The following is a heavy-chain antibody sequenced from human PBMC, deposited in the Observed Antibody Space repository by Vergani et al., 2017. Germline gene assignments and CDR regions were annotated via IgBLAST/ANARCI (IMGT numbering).Heavy chain of an antibody. Sequence: EVQLVQSGAEVKKPGESLKISCQISGYSFTKYWIGWVRQMPGKGLEWMGIIPPADSDTRYSPSFQGQVTISVDKSISTAYLQRSSLRASDSAMYYCARLYGRDSSGSKYFDYWGQGTLVTVSS. V-gene: IGHV5-51*01. CDR1: GYSFTKYW. CDR2: IPPADSDT. J-gene: IGHJ4*02. D-gene: IGHD3-22*01. CDR3: ARLYGRDSSGSKYFDY.